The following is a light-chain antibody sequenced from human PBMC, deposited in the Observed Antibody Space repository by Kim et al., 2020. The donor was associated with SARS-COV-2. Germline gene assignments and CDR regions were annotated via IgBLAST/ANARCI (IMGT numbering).Light chain of an antibody. Sequence: VDTGRKARTTCAGENVGDKYVCWYQQNPRRYPVRFIYEGSRRPSGIPERFLGSNSGNTATLTISGTQAMDEADYYCQAWDSSTGVFGGGTQLTVL. CDR3: QAWDSSTGV. J-gene: IGLJ3*02. V-gene: IGLV3-1*01. CDR1: NVGDKY. CDR2: EGS.